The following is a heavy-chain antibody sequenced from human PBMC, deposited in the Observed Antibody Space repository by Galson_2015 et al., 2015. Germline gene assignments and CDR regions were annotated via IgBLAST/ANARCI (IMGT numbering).Heavy chain of an antibody. V-gene: IGHV1-18*01. J-gene: IGHJ4*02. CDR1: GYTFTSYG. CDR2: ISADNGNT. CDR3: ARVAYGYSIDY. D-gene: IGHD2-21*01. Sequence: SVKVSCTASGYTFTSYGISWVRQAPGQGLEWMGWISADNGNTNYAQTLLGRVTITTDTSTSTAYMELRSLRSDDTAVYYCARVAYGYSIDYWGQGTLVTVSS.